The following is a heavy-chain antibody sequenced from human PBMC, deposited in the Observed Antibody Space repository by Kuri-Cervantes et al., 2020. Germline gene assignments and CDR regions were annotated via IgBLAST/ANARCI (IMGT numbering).Heavy chain of an antibody. CDR1: GYTFTSYG. V-gene: IGHV1-18*01. J-gene: IGHJ4*02. D-gene: IGHD3-22*01. CDR2: VNPGTGVT. CDR3: ATHDSSGFFLH. Sequence: SVKVSCKASGYTFTSYGISWARQAPGQGLEWMGWVNPGTGVTSYSQKLQGRVTISRDTAARTAYMELSSLTSEDTAVYYCATHDSSGFFLHWGQGTLVTVSS.